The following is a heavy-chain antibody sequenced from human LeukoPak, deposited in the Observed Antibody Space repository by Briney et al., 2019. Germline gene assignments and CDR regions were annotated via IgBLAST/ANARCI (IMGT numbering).Heavy chain of an antibody. V-gene: IGHV3-21*01. CDR3: ARDSGDGSGSYYCYGMDG. CDR2: ISRSSIYI. CDR1: VFTFSIYN. Sequence: GRSLGLSCAVSVFTFSIYNMIWVRQAPAKGLECVSSISRSSIYIHYTDSPTGRFTIPRDNAANSLYRQRDTLLAEDTAVYYCARDSGDGSGSYYCYGMDGWVQGTTITVSS. D-gene: IGHD3-10*01. J-gene: IGHJ6*02.